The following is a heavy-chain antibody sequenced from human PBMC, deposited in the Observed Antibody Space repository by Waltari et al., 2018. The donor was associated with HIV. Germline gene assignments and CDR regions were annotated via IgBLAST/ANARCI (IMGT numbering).Heavy chain of an antibody. J-gene: IGHJ6*02. Sequence: EVQLVESGGGLVQPGGSLRLSCAASGCTLTTSWVLWVRHVQGKGLVCVSRINPDGTDTRYADSVKGRFTISRDNAKNTVYLQVNSLRGEDTSVYYCARGKDCGGGTCDGYHYYGLDVWGQGTTVTVSS. CDR3: ARGKDCGGGTCDGYHYYGLDV. CDR1: GCTLTTSW. CDR2: INPDGTDT. V-gene: IGHV3-74*01. D-gene: IGHD2-15*01.